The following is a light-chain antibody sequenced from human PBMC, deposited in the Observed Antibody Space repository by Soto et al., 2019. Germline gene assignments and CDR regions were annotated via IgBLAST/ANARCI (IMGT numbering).Light chain of an antibody. J-gene: IGKJ3*01. CDR1: QSVSSSF. Sequence: EIVLTQSPGTLSLSPGERATLSCRASQSVSSSFLAWYQQKPGQAPRLLIYGTASRATGIPDRFSGSGSGTDFTITISSMEPVDFAEYYCQQYGSSPGTFGHGTKVDIK. CDR3: QQYGSSPGT. CDR2: GTA. V-gene: IGKV3-20*01.